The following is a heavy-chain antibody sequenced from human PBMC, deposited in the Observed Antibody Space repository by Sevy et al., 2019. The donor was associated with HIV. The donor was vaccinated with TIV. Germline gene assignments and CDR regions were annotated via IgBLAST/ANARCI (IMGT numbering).Heavy chain of an antibody. J-gene: IGHJ4*02. CDR2: INSDGSNI. CDR1: GFIFSTYW. V-gene: IGHV3-74*01. D-gene: IGHD1-1*01. Sequence: GGSLRLSCEASGFIFSTYWMHWVRQGPGKGLVWVSHINSDGSNIKYADSVKGRFTISRDNGKNTVYLQMNSLRAEDTAVYYGVRDGRPAIDYWGQGTLVTVSS. CDR3: VRDGRPAIDY.